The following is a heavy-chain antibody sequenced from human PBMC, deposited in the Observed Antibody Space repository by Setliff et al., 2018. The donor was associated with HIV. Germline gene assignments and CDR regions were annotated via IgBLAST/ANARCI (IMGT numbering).Heavy chain of an antibody. Sequence: SETLSLTCTVSGGSISSHNWGWIRQPPGRGLEWIVYMYYTGRTNYNPSLKSRVTTSVDTSKNQFSLKLNSVTAADTAVYYCARDIDGSGRGFDIWGQGTMVTVS. CDR1: GGSISSHN. CDR2: MYYTGRT. J-gene: IGHJ3*02. V-gene: IGHV4-59*11. D-gene: IGHD3-10*01. CDR3: ARDIDGSGRGFDI.